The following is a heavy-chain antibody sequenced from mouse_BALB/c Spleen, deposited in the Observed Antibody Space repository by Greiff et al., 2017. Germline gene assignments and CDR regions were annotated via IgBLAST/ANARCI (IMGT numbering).Heavy chain of an antibody. V-gene: IGHV5-6*02. J-gene: IGHJ4*01. CDR3: ARRDGSDYYAMDY. Sequence: EVKLVESGGDLVKPGGSLKLSCAASGFTFSSYGMSWVRQTPDKRLEWVATISSGGSYTYYPDSVKGRFTISRDNAKNTLYLQMSSLKSEDTAMYYCARRDGSDYYAMDYWGQGTSVTVSS. CDR1: GFTFSSYG. D-gene: IGHD1-1*01. CDR2: ISSGGSYT.